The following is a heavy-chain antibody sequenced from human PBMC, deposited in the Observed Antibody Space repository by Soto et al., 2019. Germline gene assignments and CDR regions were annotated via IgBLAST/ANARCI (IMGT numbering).Heavy chain of an antibody. D-gene: IGHD2-15*01. CDR1: CGSIISYY. V-gene: IGHV4-4*07. Sequence: KASETLSLTCTFSCGSIISYYWSWIRQSAGQGLEWIGRIYPGGSTNYNPSLKSRVTMSADTSKNQFSLRLTSVTAADTAVYYCARANVGPPGGGSWIMPFDFWGQGTLVTVSS. CDR3: ARANVGPPGGGSWIMPFDF. J-gene: IGHJ4*02. CDR2: IYPGGST.